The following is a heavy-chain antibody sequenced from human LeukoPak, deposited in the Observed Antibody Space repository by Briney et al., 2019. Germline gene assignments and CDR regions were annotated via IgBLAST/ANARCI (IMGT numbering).Heavy chain of an antibody. Sequence: GGSLRLSCATSGFTVSSNYMSWVRQAPGKGLEWVSVICDSGTTYYADSVKGRFLIFRDTSKNTVDLQMNSLRVEDTAVYYCAGRRSSGWYAYWGQGTLVTVSS. CDR2: ICDSGTT. CDR1: GFTVSSNY. V-gene: IGHV3-53*01. CDR3: AGRRSSGWYAY. J-gene: IGHJ4*02. D-gene: IGHD6-19*01.